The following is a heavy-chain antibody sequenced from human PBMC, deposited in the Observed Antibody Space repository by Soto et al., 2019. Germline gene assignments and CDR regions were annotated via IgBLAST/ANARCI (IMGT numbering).Heavy chain of an antibody. D-gene: IGHD6-6*01. CDR3: ARDHSSSVVWYFDL. V-gene: IGHV3-33*01. Sequence: QVQLVESGGGVVQPGRSLRLSCAASGFTFSSYGMHWVRQAPGKGLEWVAVIWYDGSNKYYADSVKGRFTISRDNSKNTLYLQMNSLRAGDTAVYYCARDHSSSVVWYFDLWGRGTLVTVSS. CDR1: GFTFSSYG. J-gene: IGHJ2*01. CDR2: IWYDGSNK.